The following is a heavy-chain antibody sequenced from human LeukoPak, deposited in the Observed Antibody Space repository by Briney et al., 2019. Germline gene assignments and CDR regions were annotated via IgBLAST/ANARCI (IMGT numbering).Heavy chain of an antibody. CDR3: ARDVDTAMGRNGMDV. D-gene: IGHD5-18*01. CDR2: IIPIFGTA. V-gene: IGHV1-69*13. Sequence: ASVKVSCKASGGTFSNYAISWVRQAPGQGLEWMGGIIPIFGTANYAQKFQGRVTITADESTSTAYMELSSLRSEDTAVYYCARDVDTAMGRNGMDVWGQGTTVTVSS. CDR1: GGTFSNYA. J-gene: IGHJ6*02.